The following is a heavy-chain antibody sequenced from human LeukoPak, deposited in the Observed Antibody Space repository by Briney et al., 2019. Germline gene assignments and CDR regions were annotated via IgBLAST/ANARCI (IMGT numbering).Heavy chain of an antibody. V-gene: IGHV3-23*01. CDR2: ICGSCGST. CDR1: GFTFSSYT. CDR3: AKDWEAVAGTYDY. Sequence: GGSLRLSCAASGFTFSSYTMSWVRQAPGKGPEWVSGICGSCGSTYYTDSVKGRFTISRDNSKNTLYLQMNSLRAEDTAVYYCAKDWEAVAGTYDYWGQGTLVTVSS. D-gene: IGHD6-19*01. J-gene: IGHJ4*02.